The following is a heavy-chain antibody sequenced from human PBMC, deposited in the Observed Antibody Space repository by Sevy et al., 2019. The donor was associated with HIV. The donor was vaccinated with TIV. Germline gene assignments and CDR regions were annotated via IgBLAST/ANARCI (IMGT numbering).Heavy chain of an antibody. CDR3: ARVTAVADLYFDY. D-gene: IGHD6-19*01. CDR2: IRNKANSQTT. J-gene: IGHJ4*02. CDR1: GFTFSDHY. Sequence: GGSLRLSCAASGFTFSDHYMDWVRQAPGKGLEWVGRIRNKANSQTTEYAASVKGRFTISRDDSKNSLYLQMNSLKTEDTAGYYCARVTAVADLYFDYWGQGTLVTVSS. V-gene: IGHV3-72*01.